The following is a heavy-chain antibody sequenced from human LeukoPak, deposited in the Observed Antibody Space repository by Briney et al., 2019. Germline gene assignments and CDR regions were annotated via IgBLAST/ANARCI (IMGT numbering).Heavy chain of an antibody. CDR1: GFTFSSYG. CDR2: ISYDGSNK. CDR3: AKSRGDGYKYYYYGMDV. V-gene: IGHV3-30*18. D-gene: IGHD5-24*01. J-gene: IGHJ6*02. Sequence: PGGSLRLSCAASGFTFSSYGMHWVRQAPGKGLEWVAVISYDGSNKYYADSVKGRFTISRDNSKNTLYLQMNSLRAEDTAVYYCAKSRGDGYKYYYYGMDVWGQGTTVTVSS.